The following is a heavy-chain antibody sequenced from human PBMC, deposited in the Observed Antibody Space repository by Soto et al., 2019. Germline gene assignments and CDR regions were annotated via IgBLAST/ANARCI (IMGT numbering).Heavy chain of an antibody. CDR3: AKEGQYCSSTSCYWQYTSSY. CDR2: IWYDGSNK. J-gene: IGHJ4*02. D-gene: IGHD2-2*01. V-gene: IGHV3-30*02. Sequence: EGSLILSCAASGFTFSHYGMHWFRQAPGKGLEWMAFIWYDGSNKFYAESVKGRFTISRDNSKNTLYLQMNSLRAEDTAVYYCAKEGQYCSSTSCYWQYTSSYCGQGTLLTLSS. CDR1: GFTFSHYG.